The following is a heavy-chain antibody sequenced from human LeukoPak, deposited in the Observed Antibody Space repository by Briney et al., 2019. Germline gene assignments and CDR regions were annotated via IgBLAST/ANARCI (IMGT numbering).Heavy chain of an antibody. CDR2: INSDGSST. J-gene: IGHJ3*02. V-gene: IGHV3-74*01. D-gene: IGHD3-10*01. CDR1: GFTLGNYA. Sequence: GGSLRLSCAASGFTLGNYAVSWVRQAPGKGLVWVSRINSDGSSTSYADSVKGRFTISRDNAKNTLYLQTNSLRAEDTAVYYCAVFYGSGSSYNDAFDIWGQGTMVTVSS. CDR3: AVFYGSGSSYNDAFDI.